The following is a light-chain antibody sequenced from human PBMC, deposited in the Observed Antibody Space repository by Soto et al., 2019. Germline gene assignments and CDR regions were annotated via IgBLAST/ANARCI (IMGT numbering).Light chain of an antibody. J-gene: IGKJ4*01. CDR2: GAS. Sequence: DIVLTQSPGTLSLSPGDRAALSCGASRSLSNNFLAWYQQKPGQAPRLLISGASSRATGIPDRFSGSGSGTDFTLTITRVEPEDFEVYYCQQYANSPLTFGGGTKVDIK. CDR1: RSLSNNF. CDR3: QQYANSPLT. V-gene: IGKV3-20*01.